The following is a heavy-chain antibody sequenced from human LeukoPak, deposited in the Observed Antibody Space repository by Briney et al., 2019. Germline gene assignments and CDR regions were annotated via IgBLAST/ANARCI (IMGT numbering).Heavy chain of an antibody. CDR3: ARQPEIEYSYGFGDY. J-gene: IGHJ4*02. Sequence: SETLSLTCIVSGGSIRSANFFWGWFRQPPGKGPEWIGTTDYTGGTFYSPSVTSRVTVSLDTSKNQFSLRLTSMTAADTAVYYCARQPEIEYSYGFGDYWGQGRLVTVTS. V-gene: IGHV4-39*01. CDR1: GGSIRSANFF. D-gene: IGHD5-18*01. CDR2: TDYTGGT.